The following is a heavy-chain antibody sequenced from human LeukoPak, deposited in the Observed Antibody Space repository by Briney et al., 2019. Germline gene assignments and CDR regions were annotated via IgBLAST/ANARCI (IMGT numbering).Heavy chain of an antibody. J-gene: IGHJ4*02. CDR1: GFTFSSYA. Sequence: GGSLRLSCAASGFTFSSYAMSWVRQAPGKGLEWVSAISGSGGSTYYADSVKGRFTISRDNSKNTLYLQMNSLRAEDTAVYYCAKDGKSYYDSSGYYAYWGQGTLVTVSS. CDR2: ISGSGGST. D-gene: IGHD3-22*01. V-gene: IGHV3-23*01. CDR3: AKDGKSYYDSSGYYAY.